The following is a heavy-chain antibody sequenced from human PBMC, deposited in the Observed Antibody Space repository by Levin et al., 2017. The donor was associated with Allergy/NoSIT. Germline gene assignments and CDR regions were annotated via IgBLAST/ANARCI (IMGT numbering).Heavy chain of an antibody. Sequence: SETLSLTCTVSGGSISSGSYYWSWIRQPAGKGLEWIGRIYTSGSTNYNPSLKSRVTISVDTSKNQFSLKLSSVTAADTAVYYCARDRSGLNWNDARDAFDIWGQGTMVTVSS. J-gene: IGHJ3*02. D-gene: IGHD1-20*01. CDR2: IYTSGST. V-gene: IGHV4-61*02. CDR3: ARDRSGLNWNDARDAFDI. CDR1: GGSISSGSYY.